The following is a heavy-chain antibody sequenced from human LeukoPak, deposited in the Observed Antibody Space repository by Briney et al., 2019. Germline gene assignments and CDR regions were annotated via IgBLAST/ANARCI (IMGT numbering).Heavy chain of an antibody. V-gene: IGHV3-23*01. CDR2: ITGRGGST. D-gene: IGHD2-15*01. Sequence: GGSLRLSCAASGFSFSSFVMNWVRQTPGKGLEWVSAITGRGGSTYYADSVRGRFTISRDNPKNTLYMQMTNLRAEDTAVYYCARQDFDAFDIWGQGTILTVSS. CDR1: GFSFSSFV. J-gene: IGHJ3*02. CDR3: ARQDFDAFDI.